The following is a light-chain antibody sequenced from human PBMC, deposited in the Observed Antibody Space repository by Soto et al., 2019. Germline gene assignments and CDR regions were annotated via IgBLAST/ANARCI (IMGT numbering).Light chain of an antibody. V-gene: IGLV2-8*01. J-gene: IGLJ3*02. CDR3: NSYAGNSWV. Sequence: QSALTQPPSASGSPGQPVSISCTGTSSDVGGYNRVSWYQHHPGKAPKLIIYEVFKRPSAVPDRFAGSKSGNTASLTVSGLQAEDEADYYCNSYAGNSWVFGGGTKLTVL. CDR2: EVF. CDR1: SSDVGGYNR.